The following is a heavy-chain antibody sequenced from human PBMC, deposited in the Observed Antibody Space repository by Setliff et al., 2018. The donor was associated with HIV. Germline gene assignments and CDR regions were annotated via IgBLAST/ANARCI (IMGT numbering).Heavy chain of an antibody. CDR3: AKGLLGKVVVPDAFDI. V-gene: IGHV3-11*01. Sequence: LSLTCTVSGASIRSHYWSWIRQAPGKGLEWLSYISGSGGNIYYADSVKGRFTISRDNAQNSLYLQMNSLRADDTAVYYCAKGLLGKVVVPDAFDIWGQGTMVTVSS. D-gene: IGHD3-22*01. CDR1: GASIRSHY. CDR2: ISGSGGNI. J-gene: IGHJ3*02.